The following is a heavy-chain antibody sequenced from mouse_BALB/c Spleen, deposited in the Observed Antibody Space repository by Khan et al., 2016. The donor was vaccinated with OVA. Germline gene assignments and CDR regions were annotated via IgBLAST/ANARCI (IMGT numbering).Heavy chain of an antibody. CDR1: GFSLSTYGVG. D-gene: IGHD2-1*01. CDR2: IWWNNNK. CDR3: ARCPLSYGNYDLSYYFDY. Sequence: QVTLKESGPGILQPSQTLSLTCSFSGFSLSTYGVGVSWIRQPSGKGLEWLAHIWWNNNKYYNTALKSRLTISKDTSNNQVFLKIASVDTADTATYYCARCPLSYGNYDLSYYFDYWGQGTTLTVSS. V-gene: IGHV8-11*01. J-gene: IGHJ2*01.